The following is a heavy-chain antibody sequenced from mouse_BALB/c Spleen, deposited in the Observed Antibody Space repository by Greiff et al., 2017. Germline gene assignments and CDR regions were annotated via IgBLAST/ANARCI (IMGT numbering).Heavy chain of an antibody. CDR2: IDPENGNT. V-gene: IGHV14-1*02. Sequence: VQLQQSGAELVRPGALVKLSCKASGFNINDYYMHWVKQRREQGLEWIGCIDPENGNTIYDPKFKGKASITADTSSNTAYLQLSSLTSEDTAVSYCAKGGTPFAYWGQGTTVTVSA. CDR3: AKGGTPFAY. J-gene: IGHJ2*01. CDR1: GFNINDYY. D-gene: IGHD1-1*02.